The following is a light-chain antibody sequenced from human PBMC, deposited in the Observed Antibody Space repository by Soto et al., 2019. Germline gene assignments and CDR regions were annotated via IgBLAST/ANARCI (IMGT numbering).Light chain of an antibody. CDR3: SSSTSTSTLYV. V-gene: IGLV2-14*01. CDR2: EVR. Sequence: HSVLSQPASVSGSLGQSITLSCPGTGSDVGEYNYVSWYQQHPDKAPKLMIYEVRNRPSGVSNRFSGSKSGNTASLAIAALQAEDEADYYCSSSTSTSTLYVFGTGTKVTVL. CDR1: GSDVGEYNY. J-gene: IGLJ1*01.